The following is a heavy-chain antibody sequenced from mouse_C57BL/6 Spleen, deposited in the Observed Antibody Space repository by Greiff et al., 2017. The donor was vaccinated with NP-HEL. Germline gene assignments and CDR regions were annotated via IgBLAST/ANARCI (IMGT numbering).Heavy chain of an antibody. V-gene: IGHV5-16*01. J-gene: IGHJ2*01. Sequence: EVKLVESEGGLVQPGSSMKLSCTASGFTFSDYYMAWVRQVPEKGLEWVANINYDGSSTYYLDSLKSRFIISRDNAKNILYLQMSSLKSEDTATYYCARAYGYDGVPFDYWGQGTTLTVSS. CDR2: INYDGSST. D-gene: IGHD2-2*01. CDR3: ARAYGYDGVPFDY. CDR1: GFTFSDYY.